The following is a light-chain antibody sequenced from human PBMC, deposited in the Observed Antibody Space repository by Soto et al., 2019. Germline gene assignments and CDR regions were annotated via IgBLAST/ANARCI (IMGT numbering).Light chain of an antibody. Sequence: QSVLTQSASVSGSPGQSITISCTGTSSDVGVHNYVSWYQQHPGKAPKLMIYEVSNRPSGVSNRFSGSKSGNTASLTISGLQAEDEADYYCSSYTSSSTLVFGGGTKLTVL. CDR1: SSDVGVHNY. V-gene: IGLV2-14*01. J-gene: IGLJ3*02. CDR3: SSYTSSSTLV. CDR2: EVS.